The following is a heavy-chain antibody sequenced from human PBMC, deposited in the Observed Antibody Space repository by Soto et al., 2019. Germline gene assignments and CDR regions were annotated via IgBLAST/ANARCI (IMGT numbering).Heavy chain of an antibody. CDR1: GFTFSSYG. V-gene: IGHV3-33*01. CDR3: ARALAAANVDY. J-gene: IGHJ4*02. D-gene: IGHD6-25*01. CDR2: IWYDGSNK. Sequence: SLILSCAASGFTFSSYGMHWVRQAPGKGLEWVAVIWYDGSNKYYADSVKGRFTISRDNSKNTLYLQMNSLRAEDTAVYYCARALAAANVDYWGQGTLVTVSS.